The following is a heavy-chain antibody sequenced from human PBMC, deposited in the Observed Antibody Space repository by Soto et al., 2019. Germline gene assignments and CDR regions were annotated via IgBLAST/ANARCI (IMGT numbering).Heavy chain of an antibody. CDR2: IDPSDSYT. V-gene: IGHV5-10-1*01. Sequence: PGESLKISCKGSGYSFTSYWISWVRQMPGKGLEWTGRIDPSDSYTNYSPSFQGHVTISADRSISTAYLQWSSLKASDTATYYCEKQRDYDSSGDCSTPRYCGMDVRGKVTTGTVAS. J-gene: IGHJ6*04. CDR1: GYSFTSYW. CDR3: EKQRDYDSSGDCSTPRYCGMDV. D-gene: IGHD3-22*01.